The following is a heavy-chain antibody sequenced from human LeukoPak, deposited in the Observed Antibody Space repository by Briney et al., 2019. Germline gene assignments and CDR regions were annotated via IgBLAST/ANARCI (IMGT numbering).Heavy chain of an antibody. CDR2: IIEGGDVK. CDR1: GFTFSAYW. V-gene: IGHV3-7*01. CDR3: ARVGKNGWDFDH. Sequence: PGGSLRLSCAASGFTFSAYWMTWVRQAPGKGLAWVANIIEGGDVKYYVDSVKGRFTISRDNTKNSVYLEMKSLRADDTAVYYCARVGKNGWDFDHWGQGTLVTVSS. J-gene: IGHJ4*02. D-gene: IGHD6-19*01.